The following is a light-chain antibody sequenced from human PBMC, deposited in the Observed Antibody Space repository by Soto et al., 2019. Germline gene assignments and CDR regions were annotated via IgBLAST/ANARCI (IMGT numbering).Light chain of an antibody. CDR2: EVN. V-gene: IGLV2-14*01. J-gene: IGLJ2*01. CDR1: SSDVGASKY. Sequence: QSALTQPASVSGSPGQSITISCTGTSSDVGASKYVSWYQQHPGKAPKLMIYEVNNRPSGVSNRFSGSKSGNTASLTISGLQAEDEADYYCSSYTSTITVLFGGGNKLTVL. CDR3: SSYTSTITVL.